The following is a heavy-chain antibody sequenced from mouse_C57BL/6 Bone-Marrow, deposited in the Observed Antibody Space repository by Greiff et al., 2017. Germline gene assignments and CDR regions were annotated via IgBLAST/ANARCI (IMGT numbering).Heavy chain of an antibody. J-gene: IGHJ4*01. CDR3: ARSEDGYYAMDY. CDR1: GFNIKDYY. Sequence: VHVKQSGAELVKPGASVKLSCTASGFNIKDYYMHWVKQRTEQGLEWIGRIDPEDGETKYAPKFQGKATIPADTSSNATSLQLSSRTSEDTAVYYCARSEDGYYAMDYWGQGTSVTGSS. V-gene: IGHV14-2*01. D-gene: IGHD2-3*01. CDR2: IDPEDGET.